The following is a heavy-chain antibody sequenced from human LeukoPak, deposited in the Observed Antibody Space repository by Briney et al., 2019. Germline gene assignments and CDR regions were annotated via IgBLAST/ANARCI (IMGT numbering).Heavy chain of an antibody. J-gene: IGHJ4*02. D-gene: IGHD3-10*01. CDR3: ARQSLIRGVIIGDFDY. Sequence: SETLSLTCTVSGDSISSYYWSWIRQPPGKGLEWIGYIYFSGSTNYNASLKSRVTMSVDTSKNQFSLKLSSVSAADTAVYYCARQSLIRGVIIGDFDYWGQGTLVTVSS. CDR2: IYFSGST. CDR1: GDSISSYY. V-gene: IGHV4-59*08.